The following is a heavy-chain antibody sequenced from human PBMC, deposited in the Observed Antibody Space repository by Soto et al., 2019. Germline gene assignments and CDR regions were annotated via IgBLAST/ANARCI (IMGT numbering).Heavy chain of an antibody. CDR2: ISYDGSNK. CDR1: GFTFCSYA. Sequence: PGGSLRLSCAASGFTFCSYAMHGVRQAPGKGLEWVAVISYDGSNKYYADSVKGRFTISRDNSKNTLYLQMNSLRAEDTAVYYCASALEDIVVVPAADPPGYWGQGTLVTVSS. D-gene: IGHD2-2*01. J-gene: IGHJ4*02. V-gene: IGHV3-30-3*01. CDR3: ASALEDIVVVPAADPPGY.